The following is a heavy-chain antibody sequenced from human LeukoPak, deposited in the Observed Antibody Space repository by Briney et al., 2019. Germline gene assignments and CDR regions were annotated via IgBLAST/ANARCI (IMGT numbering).Heavy chain of an antibody. D-gene: IGHD1-1*01. CDR2: IYHSGSP. V-gene: IGHV4-4*02. J-gene: IGHJ4*02. CDR3: ARVNINNWHSCDY. Sequence: SETLSLTCAVSGGSISSNNWWGWVRQPPGKGLEWIGEIYHSGSPDYNPSLKSRVTISVDKSRNHFSLNLSSVTAADTAVYYCARVNINNWHSCDYWGQGTLVTVSS. CDR1: GGSISSNNW.